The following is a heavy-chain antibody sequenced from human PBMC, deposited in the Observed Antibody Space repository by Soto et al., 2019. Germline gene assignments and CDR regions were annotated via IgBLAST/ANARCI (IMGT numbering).Heavy chain of an antibody. J-gene: IGHJ6*02. Sequence: PGESLKISCKGSGYSFTSYWIGWVRHMPGKGLEWMGIIYPGDSDTRCSPSFQGQVTISADKSISTAYLQWSSLKASDTAMYYCARTIGPTNWGRYYYYYGMDVWGQGTTVTVSS. V-gene: IGHV5-51*01. CDR3: ARTIGPTNWGRYYYYYGMDV. D-gene: IGHD7-27*01. CDR1: GYSFTSYW. CDR2: IYPGDSDT.